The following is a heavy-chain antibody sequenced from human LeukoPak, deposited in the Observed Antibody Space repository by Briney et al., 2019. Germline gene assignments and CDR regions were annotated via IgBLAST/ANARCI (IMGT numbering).Heavy chain of an antibody. CDR3: GMSGDRVPLQDDVFDV. V-gene: IGHV5-51*01. CDR2: IYPGDSGP. CDR1: GYSLTSYC. J-gene: IGHJ3*01. D-gene: IGHD1-26*01. Sequence: GESLKISCKVSGYSLTSYCIGWVRQMPGKGLERMGIIYPGDSGPTYSPSFQGQVTISVDKSINTAYLQWSSLQASDTAMYYCGMSGDRVPLQDDVFDVWGQGTMVTVST.